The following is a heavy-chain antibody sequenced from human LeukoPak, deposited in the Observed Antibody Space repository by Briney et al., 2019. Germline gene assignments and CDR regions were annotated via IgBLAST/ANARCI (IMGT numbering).Heavy chain of an antibody. CDR1: GGSFSGYY. V-gene: IGHV4-34*01. CDR3: ARDGTTVALRPYYYYGMDV. J-gene: IGHJ6*02. Sequence: SETLSLTCAVYGGSFSGYYWSWIRQPPGKGLEWIGEINHSGSTNYNPSLKSRVTISVDTSKNQFSLKLSSVTAADTAVYYCARDGTTVALRPYYYYGMDVWGQGATDTVSS. CDR2: INHSGST. D-gene: IGHD1-1*01.